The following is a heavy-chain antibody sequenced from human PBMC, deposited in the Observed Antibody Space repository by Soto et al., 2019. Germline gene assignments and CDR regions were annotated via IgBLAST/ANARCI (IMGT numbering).Heavy chain of an antibody. V-gene: IGHV3-21*01. J-gene: IGHJ4*02. CDR2: ISGSSSYI. D-gene: IGHD1-26*01. CDR1: GVSFSYYI. CDR3: ARSGEILQTFDS. Sequence: GGSLRLSCVVSGVSFSYYIMNGVRQAPGKGLEWVALISGSSSYIYYADSVKGRFTISRDNAKNSLFLQMDSLRVEDTAVYYCARSGEILQTFDSWGQGTLVTVSS.